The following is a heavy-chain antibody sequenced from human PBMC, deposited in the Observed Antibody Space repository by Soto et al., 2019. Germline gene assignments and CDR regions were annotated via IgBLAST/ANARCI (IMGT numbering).Heavy chain of an antibody. Sequence: TDTLFLNCAVYGVSFSGYYLTWIRQPPGTGLEWIGEINHSGSTNYNPSLKSRVTISIATSKTQVSLNLNSLTAADTAIYYCARADTAMDPPGSWGQGILVT. J-gene: IGHJ5*02. CDR3: ARADTAMDPPGS. CDR2: INHSGST. V-gene: IGHV4-34*01. CDR1: GVSFSGYY. D-gene: IGHD5-18*01.